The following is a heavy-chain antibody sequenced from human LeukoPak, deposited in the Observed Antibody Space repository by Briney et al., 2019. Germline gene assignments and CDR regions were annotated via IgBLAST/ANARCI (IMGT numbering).Heavy chain of an antibody. Sequence: PGGSLRLSCAASGFTFSSYWMHWVRQAPGKGLVWVSRIYSDGSSTNYADSVKGRFTISRDNAKNTLYLQMNSLRAEDTAVYYCARPNYDFWSGSYWWFDPWGQGTLVTVSS. CDR1: GFTFSSYW. J-gene: IGHJ5*02. CDR2: IYSDGSST. V-gene: IGHV3-74*01. D-gene: IGHD3-3*01. CDR3: ARPNYDFWSGSYWWFDP.